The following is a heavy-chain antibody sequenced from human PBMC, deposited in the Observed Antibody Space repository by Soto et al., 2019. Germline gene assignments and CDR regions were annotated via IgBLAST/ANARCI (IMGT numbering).Heavy chain of an antibody. CDR1: GGTFSSYA. V-gene: IGHV1-69*13. J-gene: IGHJ6*02. CDR2: IIPIFGTA. CDR3: ARGEYSSSSAASYYYGMDV. D-gene: IGHD6-6*01. Sequence: ASVKVSCKASGGTFSSYAISWVRQAPGQGLEWMGGIIPIFGTANYAQKFQGRVTITADESTSTAYMELSSLRSEDTAVYYCARGEYSSSSAASYYYGMDVWGQGTTVTVSS.